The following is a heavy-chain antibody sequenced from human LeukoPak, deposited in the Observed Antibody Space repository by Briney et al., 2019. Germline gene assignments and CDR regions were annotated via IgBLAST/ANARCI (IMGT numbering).Heavy chain of an antibody. J-gene: IGHJ4*02. CDR2: IYYSGST. V-gene: IGHV4-59*08. CDR3: ARAAYCSGGSCYSGDYFDY. D-gene: IGHD2-15*01. Sequence: SETLSLTCTVSGGSISSYYWSWIRQPPGKGLEWIGYIYYSGSTYSNPSLKSRVTISVDTSKNQFSLKLSSVTAADTAVYYCARAAYCSGGSCYSGDYFDYWGQGTLVTVSS. CDR1: GGSISSYY.